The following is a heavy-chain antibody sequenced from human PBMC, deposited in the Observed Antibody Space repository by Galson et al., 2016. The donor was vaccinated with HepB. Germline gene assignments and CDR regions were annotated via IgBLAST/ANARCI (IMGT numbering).Heavy chain of an antibody. V-gene: IGHV4-34*01. CDR3: ARHGANEY. CDR2: INDSGRT. D-gene: IGHD3-16*01. Sequence: SETLSLTCAVYGGSFSGFYWTWIRQSPGKGLEWIGEINDSGRTNSNPSLKGRVTVSVDTAKNQFSLRLRSVTAADTAVYYCARHGANEYWGQGTLVTVSS. J-gene: IGHJ4*02. CDR1: GGSFSGFY.